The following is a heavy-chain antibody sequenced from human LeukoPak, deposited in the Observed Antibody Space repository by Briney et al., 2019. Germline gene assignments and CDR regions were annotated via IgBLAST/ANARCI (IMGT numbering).Heavy chain of an antibody. Sequence: GGSLRLSCAASGFTVSSDYMSWVRQAPGKGLEWVSVIYSGGSTYYADSVKGRLTISRDKYKNTVYLQMNSLRFEYTAMYYCARNWFDPWGQGTLVTVSS. V-gene: IGHV3-53*05. CDR3: ARNWFDP. J-gene: IGHJ5*02. CDR2: IYSGGST. CDR1: GFTVSSDY.